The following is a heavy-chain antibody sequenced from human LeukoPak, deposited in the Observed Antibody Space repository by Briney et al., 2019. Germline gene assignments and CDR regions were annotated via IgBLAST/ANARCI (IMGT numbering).Heavy chain of an antibody. CDR1: GFTFSDYW. J-gene: IGHJ5*02. CDR3: ARDLYYFDRSGHYASDL. D-gene: IGHD3-22*01. V-gene: IGHV3-7*01. CDR2: INQDGSEK. Sequence: GGSLRLSCAASGFTFSDYWISWVRQAPGKGLEWVANINQDGSEKHYVDSLRGRFTISRDNAKNSLYLQMNSLRAEDTAVYFCARDLYYFDRSGHYASDLWGQGTLVTASS.